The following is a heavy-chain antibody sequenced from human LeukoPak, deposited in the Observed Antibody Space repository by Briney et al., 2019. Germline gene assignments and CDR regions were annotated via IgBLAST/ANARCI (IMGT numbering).Heavy chain of an antibody. CDR2: INHGGST. J-gene: IGHJ6*03. Sequence: SETLSLTCAVYGGSFSGYYWSWIRQPPGKGLEWIGEINHGGSTNYNPSLKSRVTISVDTSKNQFSLKLSSVTAADTAVYYCARVSVTSRGWLYYYYYMDVWGKGTTVTVSS. CDR1: GGSFSGYY. V-gene: IGHV4-34*01. CDR3: ARVSVTSRGWLYYYYYMDV. D-gene: IGHD4-11*01.